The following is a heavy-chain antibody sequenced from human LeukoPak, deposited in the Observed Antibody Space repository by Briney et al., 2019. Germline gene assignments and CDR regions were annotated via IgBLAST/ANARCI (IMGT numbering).Heavy chain of an antibody. CDR1: GGSISSGGNY. CDR2: IYHRGRT. CDR3: ARQREGDDYLVFQH. D-gene: IGHD2-21*02. Sequence: SETLPLTCTVSGGSISSGGNYWSWIRQHPGKGLEWIGYIYHRGRTFYNPSLKSRITISVDMSKNHFSLRLSSVSAADTAMYYCARQREGDDYLVFQHWGQGTLVTASS. J-gene: IGHJ1*01. V-gene: IGHV4-31*03.